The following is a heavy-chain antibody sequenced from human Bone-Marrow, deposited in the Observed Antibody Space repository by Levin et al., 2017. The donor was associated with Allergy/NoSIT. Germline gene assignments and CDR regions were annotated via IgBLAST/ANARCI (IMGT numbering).Heavy chain of an antibody. D-gene: IGHD3-9*01. CDR3: ARDGKPRVRYFDWLPYYYYGMDV. Sequence: PGGSLRLSCAASGFTFSSYGMHWVRQAPGKGLEWVAVIWYDGSNKYYADSVKGRFTISRDNSKNTLYLQMNSLRAEDTAVYYCARDGKPRVRYFDWLPYYYYGMDVWGQGTTVTVSS. CDR1: GFTFSSYG. CDR2: IWYDGSNK. J-gene: IGHJ6*02. V-gene: IGHV3-33*01.